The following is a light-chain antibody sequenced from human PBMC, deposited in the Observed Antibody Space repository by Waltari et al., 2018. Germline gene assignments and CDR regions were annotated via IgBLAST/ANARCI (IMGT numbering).Light chain of an antibody. CDR3: QQYHNWPLS. V-gene: IGKV3-15*01. Sequence: ILMTQSPATLSVSPGERATLTRRARQSVTNNLAWYQQQPGQAPRLLIYDASSRATGIPARFSGSGSGTEFTLTVSSLQSEDFAVYYCQQYHNWPLSFGGGTKVEIK. J-gene: IGKJ4*01. CDR1: QSVTNN. CDR2: DAS.